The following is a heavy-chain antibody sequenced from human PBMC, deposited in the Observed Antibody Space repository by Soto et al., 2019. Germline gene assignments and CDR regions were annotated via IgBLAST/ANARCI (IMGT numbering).Heavy chain of an antibody. CDR3: ARGCWTRSSRKAPYFDY. J-gene: IGHJ4*02. Sequence: PSETLSLTCAVYGGSFSGYYWSWIRQPPGKGLEWIGEINHSGSTNYNPSLKSRVTISVDTSKNQFSLKLSSVTAADTAVYYCARGCWTRSSRKAPYFDYWGQGTLVTVSS. CDR2: INHSGST. D-gene: IGHD6-19*01. CDR1: GGSFSGYY. V-gene: IGHV4-34*01.